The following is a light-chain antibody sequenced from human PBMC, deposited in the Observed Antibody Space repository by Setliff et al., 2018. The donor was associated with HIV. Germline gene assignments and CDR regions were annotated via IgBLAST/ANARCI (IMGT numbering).Light chain of an antibody. CDR1: SADVGSYNF. V-gene: IGLV2-14*03. CDR2: DVS. J-gene: IGLJ1*01. CDR3: SSYTRSSTYV. Sequence: QSGLTQPASVSGSPGQSITISCTGTSADVGSYNFVSWYQQHPGKAPKLLIYDVSNRPSGVSNRFSGSKSGNTASLTISGLQAEDEADYYCSSYTRSSTYVFGAGTKVTV.